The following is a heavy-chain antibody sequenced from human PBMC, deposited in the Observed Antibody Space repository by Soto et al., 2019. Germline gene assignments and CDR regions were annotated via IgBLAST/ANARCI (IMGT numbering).Heavy chain of an antibody. CDR1: GFSLSTSGVG. CDR2: IYWNDDK. CDR3: AQSTLRLGELSYYYFDY. D-gene: IGHD3-16*02. J-gene: IGHJ4*02. V-gene: IGHV2-5*01. Sequence: SGPTLVNPTQTLTLTCTFSGFSLSTSGVGVGWIRQPPGKALEWLALIYWNDDKRYSPSLKSRLTITKDTSKNQVVLTMTNMDPVDTATYYCAQSTLRLGELSYYYFDYWGQGTLVTVSS.